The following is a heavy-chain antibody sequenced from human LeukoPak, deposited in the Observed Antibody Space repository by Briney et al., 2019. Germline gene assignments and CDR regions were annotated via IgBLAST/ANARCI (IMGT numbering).Heavy chain of an antibody. CDR3: ARSVIAARGPFFDY. J-gene: IGHJ4*02. D-gene: IGHD6-6*01. CDR1: GFTFSSYW. Sequence: GGSLRLSCAASGFTFSSYWMSWVRQAPGKGLEWVTNIKQDGREKYYVDSVKGRFTISRDNAKNSLYLQMNSLRAEDTAVYYCARSVIAARGPFFDYWGQGTLVTVSS. V-gene: IGHV3-7*01. CDR2: IKQDGREK.